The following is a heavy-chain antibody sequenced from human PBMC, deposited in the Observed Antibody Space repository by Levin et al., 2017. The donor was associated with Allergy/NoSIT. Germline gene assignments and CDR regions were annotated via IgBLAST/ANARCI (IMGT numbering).Heavy chain of an antibody. CDR2: IRLDGSNE. CDR1: GFTFKTYG. V-gene: IGHV3-30*02. D-gene: IGHD6-25*01. J-gene: IGHJ6*02. CDR3: ARDVRKGAAADL. Sequence: GESLKISCEASGFTFKTYGMHWVRQAPGKGLEWVAIIRLDGSNEYYADSVKGRFTISRDNSKNTLYLQMNSLRVEDTGIYYCARDVRKGAAADLWGQGTTVTVSS.